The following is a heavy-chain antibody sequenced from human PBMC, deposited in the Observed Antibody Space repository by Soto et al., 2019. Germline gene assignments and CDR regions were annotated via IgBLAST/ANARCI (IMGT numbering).Heavy chain of an antibody. D-gene: IGHD3-3*01. CDR1: GYTLTELS. CDR3: ATYSVSRITIFGVVIMNAFDI. J-gene: IGHJ3*02. CDR2: FDPEDGET. Sequence: ASVKVSCKVSGYTLTELSMHWVRQAPGKGLEWMGGFDPEDGETIYAQKFQGRVTMTEDTSTDTVYMELSSLRSEDTAVYYCATYSVSRITIFGVVIMNAFDIWGQGTMVTVSS. V-gene: IGHV1-24*01.